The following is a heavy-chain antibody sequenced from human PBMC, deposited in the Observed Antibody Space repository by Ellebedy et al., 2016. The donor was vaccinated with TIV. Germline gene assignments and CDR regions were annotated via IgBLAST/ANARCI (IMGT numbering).Heavy chain of an antibody. V-gene: IGHV3-7*01. J-gene: IGHJ5*02. Sequence: GESLKISCAASGLNFRSYWMTWVRQAPGKGLEWVAKIRQEGDEIYYVESVKGRFTISRDNAKSSLFLQMNNLRVEDTAVYYCARRGSYGDYAVQINSWFDTWGRGTLVTVSS. CDR3: ARRGSYGDYAVQINSWFDT. D-gene: IGHD4-17*01. CDR2: IRQEGDEI. CDR1: GLNFRSYW.